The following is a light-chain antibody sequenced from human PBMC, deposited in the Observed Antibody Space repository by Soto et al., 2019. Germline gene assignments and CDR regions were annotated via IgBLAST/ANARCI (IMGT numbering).Light chain of an antibody. CDR3: TTWDDSLNGRV. V-gene: IGLV1-47*01. CDR2: RKN. CDR1: SSNIGSNP. Sequence: QSVLTQPPSASGTPGQRVTISCSGSSSNIGSNPVYWYQQVSGSAPKLLLYRKNQRPSGVPDRFSGSQSGTSASLAISGLRSEDEADYYCTTWDDSLNGRVFGGGTKVTVL. J-gene: IGLJ2*01.